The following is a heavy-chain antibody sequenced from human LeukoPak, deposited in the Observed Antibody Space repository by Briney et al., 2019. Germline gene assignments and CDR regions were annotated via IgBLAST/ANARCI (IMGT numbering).Heavy chain of an antibody. CDR1: GFTFSNYG. V-gene: IGHV3-23*01. Sequence: GGSLRLSCAASGFTFSNYGMSWVRQAAGKGLEWVSHLSGGGINSYYADSVKGRFTVSRDNSNNTLYLQMNSLRVEDTALYYCVKDVNRGGYSWRFDSGGQGTLVIVSS. CDR3: VKDVNRGGYSWRFDS. J-gene: IGHJ4*02. D-gene: IGHD4-23*01. CDR2: LSGGGINS.